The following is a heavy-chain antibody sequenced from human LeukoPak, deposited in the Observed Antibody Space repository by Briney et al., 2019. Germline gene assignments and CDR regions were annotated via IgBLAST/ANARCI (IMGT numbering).Heavy chain of an antibody. V-gene: IGHV3-21*01. CDR3: ARMRYSSH. Sequence: PGGSLRLSCAASGFTFSSYSMHWVRQAPGKGLEWVSSISSSSSSYSYTYYADSVKGRFTISRDNAENSLLLQMNSLRAEDTAVYYCARMRYSSHWGQGTLVTVSS. CDR2: ISSSSSSYSYT. CDR1: GFTFSSYS. D-gene: IGHD6-19*01. J-gene: IGHJ4*02.